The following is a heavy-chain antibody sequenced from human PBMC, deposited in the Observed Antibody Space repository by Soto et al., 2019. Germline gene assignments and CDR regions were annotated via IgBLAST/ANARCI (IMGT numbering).Heavy chain of an antibody. CDR2: INPNSGGT. Sequence: ASVKVSCKASGYTFTGHYMHWVRQAPGQGLEWMGWINPNSGGTNYAQKFQGWVTMTRDTSISTAYMELSRLRSDDTAVYYCALGRSGSYNYYCAGDPFYYASGFWGRGTLVTVSS. CDR1: GYTFTGHY. CDR3: ALGRSGSYNYYCAGDPFYYASGF. D-gene: IGHD3-10*01. V-gene: IGHV1-2*04. J-gene: IGHJ4*02.